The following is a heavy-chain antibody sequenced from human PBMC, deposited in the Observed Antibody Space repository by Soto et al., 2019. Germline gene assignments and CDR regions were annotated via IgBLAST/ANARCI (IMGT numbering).Heavy chain of an antibody. CDR2: INPKSGGT. D-gene: IGHD1-26*01. J-gene: IGHJ4*02. CDR1: GYTFTCYY. V-gene: IGHV1-2*02. Sequence: GASVKVSCKASGYTFTCYYMHWVRQAPGQGLEWMGWINPKSGGTMYPQKFQGRVTMTWDTSISTAYMALTRLRSDDTAVYYCARDLAKGGGSAGFDYWGQGTLVTVSS. CDR3: ARDLAKGGGSAGFDY.